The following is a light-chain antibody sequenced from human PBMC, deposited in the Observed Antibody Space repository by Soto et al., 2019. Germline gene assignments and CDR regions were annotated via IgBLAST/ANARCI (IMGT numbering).Light chain of an antibody. CDR3: QQYNSYSGT. Sequence: DIQMTQSPSTVSAYVGDSVTITCRASQSNTTWLAWYQQRPGKAPKLLIYDVSSLQSGVPSRFSGSGSGTEFTLTISSLQPDDFATYYCQQYNSYSGTFGQGTKVDIK. CDR2: DVS. J-gene: IGKJ1*01. V-gene: IGKV1-5*01. CDR1: QSNTTW.